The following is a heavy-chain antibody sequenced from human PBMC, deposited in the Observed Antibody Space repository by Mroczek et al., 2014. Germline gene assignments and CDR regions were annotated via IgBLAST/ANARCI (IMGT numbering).Heavy chain of an antibody. J-gene: IGHJ3*02. CDR1: VGPFSGYY. V-gene: IGHV4-34*01. Sequence: QVQLQQWGGRTVVSLPETLSLTCAVYVGPFSGYYWSWIRQPPREGAWSGLGKVNHSGSTNYNPSLKSRVTISVDTSKNQXSLKLSSVTAADTAVYYCARGTRHTFVVVPAAIRGHAFDIWGQGTMVTVSS. CDR2: VNHSGST. D-gene: IGHD2-2*02. CDR3: ARGTRHTFVVVPAAIRGHAFDI.